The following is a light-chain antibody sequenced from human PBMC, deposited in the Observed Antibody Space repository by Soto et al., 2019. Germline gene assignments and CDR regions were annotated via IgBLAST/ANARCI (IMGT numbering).Light chain of an antibody. J-gene: IGKJ1*01. CDR1: QSVSTN. Sequence: ETVMTQSPATLSVSPGERATLSCRASQSVSTNLAWYQQKPGQAPRLLIYGTSTRATGIPARFSGSGSGTEFTLTISSLQSEDFATYYCQQSSTIPRTFGQGTKVDLK. CDR3: QQSSTIPRT. V-gene: IGKV3-15*01. CDR2: GTS.